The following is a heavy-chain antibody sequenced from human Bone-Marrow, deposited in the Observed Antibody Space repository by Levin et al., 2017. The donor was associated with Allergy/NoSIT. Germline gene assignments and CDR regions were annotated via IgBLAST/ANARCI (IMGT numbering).Heavy chain of an antibody. CDR1: GFTFSTYW. J-gene: IGHJ4*02. Sequence: GGSLRLSCAASGFTFSTYWMSWVRQAPGKGLEWVANIRQDGNEKHYVDSVEGRFTISRDNAKNSLYLQMSSLGAEDTAVYYCARDLSRPIHYGLNYWGQGTLVTVSS. CDR2: IRQDGNEK. D-gene: IGHD4-17*01. V-gene: IGHV3-7*01. CDR3: ARDLSRPIHYGLNY.